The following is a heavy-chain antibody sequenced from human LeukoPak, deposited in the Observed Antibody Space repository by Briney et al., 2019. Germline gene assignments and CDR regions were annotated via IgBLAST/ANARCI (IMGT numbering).Heavy chain of an antibody. D-gene: IGHD5-18*01. CDR1: GYTFTSYG. CDR2: ISAYNGNT. J-gene: IGHJ6*03. Sequence: GASVKVSCKASGYTFTSYGISWVRQAPGQGLEWMGWISAYNGNTNYAQKLQGRVTMTTDTSTSTAYMELRSLRPDDTAVYYCARGRYSHIPYYMDVWGKGTTVTISS. V-gene: IGHV1-18*01. CDR3: ARGRYSHIPYYMDV.